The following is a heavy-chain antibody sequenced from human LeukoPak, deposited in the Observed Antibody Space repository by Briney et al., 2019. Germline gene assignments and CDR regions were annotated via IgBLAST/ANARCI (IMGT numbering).Heavy chain of an antibody. J-gene: IGHJ4*02. V-gene: IGHV4-59*11. CDR3: ARDVVGTVDY. CDR1: GGSISSHY. D-gene: IGHD2-2*01. Sequence: PSETLSLTCTVSGGSISSHYWSWIRQPPGKGLEWIGYIYYSGSTNYNPSLKSRVTISVDTSKNQFSLKLSSVTAADTAVYYCARDVVGTVDYWGQGTLVTVSS. CDR2: IYYSGST.